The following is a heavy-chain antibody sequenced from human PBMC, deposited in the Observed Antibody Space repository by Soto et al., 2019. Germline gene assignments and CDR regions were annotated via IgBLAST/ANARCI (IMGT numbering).Heavy chain of an antibody. Sequence: PGGSLRLSCTASGFTFSTYEMNWVRQAPGKGLEWVSHISSSSSSGYTIDYADSVKGRFTISRDNARNSLYLQMNSLRAEDTAVYYCARWLIAVAGTGLDYWGRGTMVTVYS. CDR2: ISSSSSSGYTI. CDR3: ARWLIAVAGTGLDY. V-gene: IGHV3-48*03. CDR1: GFTFSTYE. J-gene: IGHJ4*02. D-gene: IGHD6-19*01.